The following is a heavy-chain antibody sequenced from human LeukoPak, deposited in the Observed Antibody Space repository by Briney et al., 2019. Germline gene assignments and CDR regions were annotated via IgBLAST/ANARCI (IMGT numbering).Heavy chain of an antibody. D-gene: IGHD3-22*01. CDR2: FDPEDGET. CDR3: ATSTIVVVKGYWYFDL. V-gene: IGHV1-24*01. J-gene: IGHJ2*01. Sequence: ASVKVSCKVSGYTLTELSMHWVRQAPGKGLEWMGGFDPEDGETIYAQKFQGRVTMTEDTPTDTAYMELSSLRSEDTAVYYCATSTIVVVKGYWYFDLWGRGTLVTVSS. CDR1: GYTLTELS.